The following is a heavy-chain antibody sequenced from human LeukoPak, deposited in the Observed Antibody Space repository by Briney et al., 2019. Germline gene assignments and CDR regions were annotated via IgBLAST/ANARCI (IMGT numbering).Heavy chain of an antibody. V-gene: IGHV3-30*12. CDR1: GFTFSSYG. D-gene: IGHD3-16*02. Sequence: GGSLRLSCVASGFTFSSYGMHGVRQAPGKGLAGVAVLSYDGNNKYYPDSVKGRFTISRDNSKNTLYLQMNSLRAEDTAVYYCAREGVYYDYVWGSYRPPYYFDYWGQGTLVTVSS. CDR3: AREGVYYDYVWGSYRPPYYFDY. CDR2: LSYDGNNK. J-gene: IGHJ4*02.